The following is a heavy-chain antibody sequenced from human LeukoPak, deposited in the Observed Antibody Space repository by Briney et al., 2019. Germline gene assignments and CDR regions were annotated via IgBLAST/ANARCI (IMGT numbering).Heavy chain of an antibody. J-gene: IGHJ4*02. CDR2: LYAGGGT. CDR1: GFTVISNY. CDR3: AKRWTRVDY. V-gene: IGHV3-66*04. Sequence: GGSLRLSCAASGFTVISNYMSWVRQAPGQGLEWVSVLYAGGGTYYTDSVKGRFTISRDDSKNTLYLQMNSLRAEDTAVYYCAKRWTRVDYWGQGTLVTVSS. D-gene: IGHD2-15*01.